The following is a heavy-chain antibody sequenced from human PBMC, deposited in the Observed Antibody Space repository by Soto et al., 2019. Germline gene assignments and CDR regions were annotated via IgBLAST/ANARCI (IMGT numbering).Heavy chain of an antibody. CDR2: FDPEDGET. CDR3: ATGRVSYYYGSGRHAFDI. J-gene: IGHJ3*02. D-gene: IGHD3-10*01. V-gene: IGHV1-24*01. Sequence: ASVKVYCKVCGYTLTELPMHWVRQAPGKWLEWMGGFDPEDGETIYAQKFQGRVTMTEDTSTDTAYMELSSLRSEDTAVYYCATGRVSYYYGSGRHAFDIWGQGTMVTVSS. CDR1: GYTLTELP.